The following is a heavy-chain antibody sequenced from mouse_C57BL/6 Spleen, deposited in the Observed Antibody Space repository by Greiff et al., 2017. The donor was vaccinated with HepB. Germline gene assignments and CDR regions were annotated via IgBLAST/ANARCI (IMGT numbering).Heavy chain of an antibody. V-gene: IGHV5-6*01. CDR3: ARQMYYYGSSYEAMDY. J-gene: IGHJ4*01. Sequence: DVQLVESGGDLVKPGGSLKLSCAASGFTFSSYGMSWVRQTPDKRLEWVATISSGGSYTYYPDSVKGRFTISRDNAKNTLYLQMSSLKSEDTAMYYCARQMYYYGSSYEAMDYWGQGTSVTVSS. CDR1: GFTFSSYG. D-gene: IGHD1-1*01. CDR2: ISSGGSYT.